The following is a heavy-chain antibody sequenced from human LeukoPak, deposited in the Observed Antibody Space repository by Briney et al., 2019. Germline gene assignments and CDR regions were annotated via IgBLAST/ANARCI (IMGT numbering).Heavy chain of an antibody. CDR2: IYYSGST. V-gene: IGHV4-39*01. J-gene: IGHJ5*02. CDR3: ARHYNSGYDILTGLPLGWFDP. Sequence: SETLSLTCTVSGGSISSSSYYWGWIRQPPGKGLEWIGSIYYSGSTYYNPSLKSRVTISVDTSKNQFSLKLSSVTAADTAVYYCARHYNSGYDILTGLPLGWFDPWGQGTLVTVSS. D-gene: IGHD3-9*01. CDR1: GGSISSSSYY.